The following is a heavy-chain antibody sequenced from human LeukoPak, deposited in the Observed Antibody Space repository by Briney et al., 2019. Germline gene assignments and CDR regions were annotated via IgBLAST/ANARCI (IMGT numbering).Heavy chain of an antibody. Sequence: SETLSLTCTVSGGSISSYYWSWIRQPPGKGLEWIGYIYYSGSTNYNPSLKSRVTISVDTSKNQFSLKLSSVTAADTAVYYCARGVKGYSYGYVYYYYMDVWGKGTTVTVSS. CDR3: ARGVKGYSYGYVYYYYMDV. J-gene: IGHJ6*03. CDR2: IYYSGST. D-gene: IGHD5-18*01. V-gene: IGHV4-59*01. CDR1: GGSISSYY.